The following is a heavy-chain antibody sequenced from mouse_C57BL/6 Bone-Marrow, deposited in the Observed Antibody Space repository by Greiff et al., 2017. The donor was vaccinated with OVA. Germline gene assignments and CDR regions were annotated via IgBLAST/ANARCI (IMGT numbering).Heavy chain of an antibody. Sequence: EVQLQQSGPELVKPGASVKIPCKASGYTFTDYNMDWVKQSHGKSLEWIGDINPNNGGTIYNQKFKGKATLTVDKSSSTAYMELRSLTSEDTAVYYCAREEVTGSSMDYWGQGTSVTVSS. CDR3: AREEVTGSSMDY. CDR2: INPNNGGT. D-gene: IGHD4-1*01. J-gene: IGHJ4*01. V-gene: IGHV1-18*01. CDR1: GYTFTDYN.